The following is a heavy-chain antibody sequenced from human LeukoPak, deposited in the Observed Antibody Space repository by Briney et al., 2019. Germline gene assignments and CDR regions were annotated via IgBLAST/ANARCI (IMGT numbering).Heavy chain of an antibody. D-gene: IGHD1-1*01. CDR2: IYNSGST. Sequence: SETLSLTCAVSGNSISNTYYWGWIRQPPGKELEWIGSIYNSGSTHYNPSLKSRVTISVDTSKNQFSLKLSSVTAADTAVYYCASHRNIGWNEPFDYWGQGIRVIVSS. CDR3: ASHRNIGWNEPFDY. CDR1: GNSISNTYY. J-gene: IGHJ4*02. V-gene: IGHV4-38-2*01.